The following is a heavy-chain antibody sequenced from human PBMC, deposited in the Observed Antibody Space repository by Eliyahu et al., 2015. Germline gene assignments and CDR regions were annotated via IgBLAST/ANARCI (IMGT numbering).Heavy chain of an antibody. CDR2: INPNSGGT. D-gene: IGHD2-2*01. CDR3: ARDSEDCSSTSCYFDY. V-gene: IGHV1-2*06. CDR1: GYTFTXTF. J-gene: IGHJ4*02. Sequence: QVQLVQSGAEVKKPGASVKVSCXASGYTFTXTFLPWXRQAPGQGLEWMGRINPNSGGTNYAQKFQGRVTMTRDTSISTAYMELSRLRSDDTAVYYCARDSEDCSSTSCYFDYWGQGTLVTVSS.